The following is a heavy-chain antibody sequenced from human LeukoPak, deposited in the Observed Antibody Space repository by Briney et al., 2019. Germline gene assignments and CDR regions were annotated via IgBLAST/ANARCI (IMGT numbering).Heavy chain of an antibody. Sequence: SVKVSCKASGGTFSSYAISCVRQAPGQGLEWMGGIIPIFGTANYAQKFQGRITITTDESTSTAYMELSSLRSEDTAVYYCARRYYDSSGYYYFDYWAREPWSPSPQ. V-gene: IGHV1-69*05. CDR1: GGTFSSYA. D-gene: IGHD3-22*01. CDR3: ARRYYDSSGYYYFDY. CDR2: IIPIFGTA. J-gene: IGHJ4*02.